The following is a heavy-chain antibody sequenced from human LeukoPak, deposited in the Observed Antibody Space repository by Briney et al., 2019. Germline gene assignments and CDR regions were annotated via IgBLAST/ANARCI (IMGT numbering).Heavy chain of an antibody. Sequence: GRSLRLSCVASGFALRTYAMKWVSHAPGKGLEWLSYIRPVSRTIFYADSVKGRFTISRDIGKNSAYLEINSLRGEDTAVFVCAREPSDNAYRHMDSWGQGSLVAVSS. J-gene: IGHJ4*02. V-gene: IGHV3-48*01. CDR1: GFALRTYA. CDR3: AREPSDNAYRHMDS. CDR2: IRPVSRTI. D-gene: IGHD5-18*01.